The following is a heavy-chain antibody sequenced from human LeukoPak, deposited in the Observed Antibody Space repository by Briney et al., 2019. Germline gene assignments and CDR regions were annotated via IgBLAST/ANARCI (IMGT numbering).Heavy chain of an antibody. CDR1: GGTFSSYA. CDR2: IIPIFGTA. V-gene: IGHV1-69*13. CDR3: AREGIAAAGMAY. D-gene: IGHD6-13*01. J-gene: IGHJ4*02. Sequence: SVKVSCKASGGTFSSYAISWVRQAPGQGLEWMGGIIPIFGTANYAQKFQGRVTITADESTSTAYMELSSLRSEDTAVYYCAREGIAAAGMAYWGQGTLVTVSS.